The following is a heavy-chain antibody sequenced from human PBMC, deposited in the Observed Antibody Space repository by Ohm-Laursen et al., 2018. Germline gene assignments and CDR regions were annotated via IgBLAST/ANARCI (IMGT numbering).Heavy chain of an antibody. V-gene: IGHV3-11*01. D-gene: IGHD3-22*01. CDR2: ISSSGSTI. J-gene: IGHJ6*02. CDR3: AKVFYYDGSGYYSPYYYGMDV. Sequence: SLRLSCAASGFTFSDYYMSWIRQAPGKGLEWVSYISSSGSTIYYADSVKGRFTISRDNSKNTLSLQMNSLRVDDTAIYYCAKVFYYDGSGYYSPYYYGMDVWGQGTTVTVSS. CDR1: GFTFSDYY.